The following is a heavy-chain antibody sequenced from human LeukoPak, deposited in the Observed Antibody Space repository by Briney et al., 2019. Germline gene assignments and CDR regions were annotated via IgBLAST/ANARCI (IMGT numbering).Heavy chain of an antibody. CDR3: ARGGGGNPYYFDY. D-gene: IGHD2-15*01. V-gene: IGHV3-21*01. Sequence: GGSLRLSCAASGFTFSSYSMNWVRQAPGKGLEWVSSISSGSGYIYYADSVKGRFTISRDSAKNSLYLQMNSLRAEDTAVYYCARGGGGNPYYFDYWGQGTLVTVSS. CDR2: ISSGSGYI. J-gene: IGHJ4*02. CDR1: GFTFSSYS.